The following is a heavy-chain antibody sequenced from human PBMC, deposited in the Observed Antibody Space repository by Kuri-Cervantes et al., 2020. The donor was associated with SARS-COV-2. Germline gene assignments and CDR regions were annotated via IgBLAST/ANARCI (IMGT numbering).Heavy chain of an antibody. D-gene: IGHD3-16*01. Sequence: LSLTCAASGFTFSDYYMTWIRQAPGKGLEWVSYISSSGSTIYYADSVKGRFTISRDNAKNSLYLQMNSLRAEDTAVYYCARVGDRYYYYYYMDVWGKGTTVTVSS. CDR3: ARVGDRYYYYYYMDV. J-gene: IGHJ6*03. V-gene: IGHV3-11*04. CDR1: GFTFSDYY. CDR2: ISSSGSTI.